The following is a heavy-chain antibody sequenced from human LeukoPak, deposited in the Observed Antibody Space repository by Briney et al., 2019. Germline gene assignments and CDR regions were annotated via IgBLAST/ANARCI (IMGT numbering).Heavy chain of an antibody. V-gene: IGHV4-38-2*02. D-gene: IGHD6-6*01. Sequence: SETLSLTCTVSGYSISSGYYWGWIRQSPGKGLEWIGSIYHSGSTYYNPSLKSRVTISVDTSKNHFSLKVSSVTAADTAVYYCARVTYSSSSISLDAFDIWGQGTMVTVSS. CDR2: IYHSGST. CDR3: ARVTYSSSSISLDAFDI. J-gene: IGHJ3*02. CDR1: GYSISSGYY.